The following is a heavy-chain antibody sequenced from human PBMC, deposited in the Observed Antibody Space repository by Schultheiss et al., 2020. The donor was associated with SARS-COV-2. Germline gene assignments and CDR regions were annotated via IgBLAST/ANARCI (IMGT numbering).Heavy chain of an antibody. D-gene: IGHD2-2*02. J-gene: IGHJ6*02. CDR1: GGSISSGDYY. V-gene: IGHV4-30-4*01. Sequence: SETLSLTCTVSGGSISSGDYYWSWIRQPPGKGLEWIGYIYYSGSTYYNPSLKSRVTISVDTSKNQFSLKLSSVTAADTAVYYCARDGVRDEGWSRRDIVVVPAAIRTYYYYGMDVWGQGTTVTVSS. CDR2: IYYSGST. CDR3: ARDGVRDEGWSRRDIVVVPAAIRTYYYYGMDV.